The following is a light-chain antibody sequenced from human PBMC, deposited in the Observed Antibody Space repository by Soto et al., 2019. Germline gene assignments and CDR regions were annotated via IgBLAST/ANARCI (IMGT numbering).Light chain of an antibody. CDR2: LNSDGSH. Sequence: QSVLTQSPSASASLGASVKLTCTLSSGHSSYAIAWHQQQTEKGPRYLMKLNSDGSHNKGDGIPDRISGSSSGAERYLTISSLQSEDEADYYCQTWGTGIVVFGAGTTLTVL. J-gene: IGLJ3*02. V-gene: IGLV4-69*01. CDR1: SGHSSYA. CDR3: QTWGTGIVV.